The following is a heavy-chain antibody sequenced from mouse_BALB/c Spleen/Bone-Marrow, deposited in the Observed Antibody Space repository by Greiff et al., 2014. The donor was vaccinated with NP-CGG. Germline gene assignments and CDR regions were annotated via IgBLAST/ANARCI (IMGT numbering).Heavy chain of an antibody. V-gene: IGHV5-6*01. CDR2: ISSGGTYT. CDR3: ARRRNYDYFDY. Sequence: VQLKESGGDLVKPGGSLKLSCAASGSTFSNYGMSWVRQIPDKRLEWVATISSGGTYTFYPDSVKGRFTISRDNTKNTLTLQMTRLKSEDTAMYYCARRRNYDYFDYWGQGTTLTVSS. D-gene: IGHD2-4*01. CDR1: GSTFSNYG. J-gene: IGHJ2*01.